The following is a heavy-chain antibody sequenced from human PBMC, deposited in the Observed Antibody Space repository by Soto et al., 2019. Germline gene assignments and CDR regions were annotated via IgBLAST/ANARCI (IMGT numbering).Heavy chain of an antibody. CDR2: ISAYNGNT. D-gene: IGHD3-3*01. J-gene: IGHJ6*02. Sequence: ASVKVSCKASGYTFTSYGISWVRQAPGQGLEWMGWISAYNGNTNYAQKLQGRVTMTTDTSTSTAYMELRSLRSDDTAVYYCARDQYYDFCSGYYVKGDGYYYYYGMDVWGQGTTVTVSS. CDR3: ARDQYYDFCSGYYVKGDGYYYYYGMDV. CDR1: GYTFTSYG. V-gene: IGHV1-18*01.